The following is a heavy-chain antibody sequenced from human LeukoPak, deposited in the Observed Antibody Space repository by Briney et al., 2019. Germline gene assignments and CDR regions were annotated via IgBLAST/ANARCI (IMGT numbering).Heavy chain of an antibody. CDR3: ARGSGYSYPNYYYYYMDG. CDR1: GYTFTSYD. J-gene: IGHJ6*03. CDR2: INPNSGGT. D-gene: IGHD5-18*01. Sequence: GASVKVSCKASGYTFTSYDINWVRQATGQGLEWMGWINPNSGGTNYAQKFQGRVTMTRDTSISTAYMELSRLRSDDTAVYYCARGSGYSYPNYYYYYMDGGGKGTTVTVSS. V-gene: IGHV1-2*02.